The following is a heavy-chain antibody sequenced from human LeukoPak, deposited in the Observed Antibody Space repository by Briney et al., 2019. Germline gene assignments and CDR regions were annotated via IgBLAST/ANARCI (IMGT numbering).Heavy chain of an antibody. V-gene: IGHV1-18*01. CDR3: ARDGYCSGGSCYFLAPFDY. CDR2: ISAYNGNT. D-gene: IGHD2-15*01. CDR1: GYTFTSYG. Sequence: GASVKVSCKASGYTFTSYGISWVRQAPGQGLEWLGWISAYNGNTNHAQQLQGRVTMTTDTSTSTAYIELRRLRSDDTGVYYCARDGYCSGGSCYFLAPFDYWGQGTLVTVSS. J-gene: IGHJ4*02.